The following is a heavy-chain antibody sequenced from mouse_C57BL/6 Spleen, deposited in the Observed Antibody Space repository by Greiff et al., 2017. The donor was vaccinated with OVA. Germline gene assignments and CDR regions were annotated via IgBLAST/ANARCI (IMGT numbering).Heavy chain of an antibody. J-gene: IGHJ4*01. D-gene: IGHD2-5*01. Sequence: EVKLVESGGGLVKPGGSLKLSCAASGFTFSSYTMSWVRQTPEKRLEWVATISGGGGNTSYPDSVKGRFTISRANAKNTLSLQLSSLRSEDTAVYDCARSDYSIDDIDYWGQGTSVTVSS. CDR2: ISGGGGNT. V-gene: IGHV5-9*04. CDR3: ARSDYSIDDIDY. CDR1: GFTFSSYT.